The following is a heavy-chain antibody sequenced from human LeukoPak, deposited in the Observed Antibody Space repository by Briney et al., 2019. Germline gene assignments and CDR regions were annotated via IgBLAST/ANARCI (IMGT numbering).Heavy chain of an antibody. CDR3: AKRDYYDSSGYFDY. V-gene: IGHV3-23*01. CDR1: GFTFSSYA. CDR2: ISGSGGST. Sequence: GGSLRLSCAASGFTFSSYAMSWVRQAPGKGLEWVSAISGSGGSTYYADSVKGRFTISRDNSKNTPYLQMNSLRAEDTAVYYCAKRDYYDSSGYFDYWGQGTLVTVSS. D-gene: IGHD3-22*01. J-gene: IGHJ4*02.